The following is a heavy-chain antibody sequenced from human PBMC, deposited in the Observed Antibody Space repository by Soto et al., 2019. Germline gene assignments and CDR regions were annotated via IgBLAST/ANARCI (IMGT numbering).Heavy chain of an antibody. Sequence: GASVKVSCKASGYTFTSYGISWVRQAPGQGLEWMGWISAYNGNTNYAQKLQGRVTMTTDTSTSTAYMELSSVTAADTAVYYCASIYGPYYFDYWGQGTLVTVSS. V-gene: IGHV1-18*01. CDR2: ISAYNGNT. CDR1: GYTFTSYG. D-gene: IGHD4-17*01. CDR3: ASIYGPYYFDY. J-gene: IGHJ4*02.